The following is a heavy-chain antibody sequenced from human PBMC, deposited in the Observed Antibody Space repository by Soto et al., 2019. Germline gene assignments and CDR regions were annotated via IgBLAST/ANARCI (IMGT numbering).Heavy chain of an antibody. CDR3: TTAINCGGDCYSAY. V-gene: IGHV3-15*01. Sequence: LRLSCAASGFTFSNAWMSWVRQAPGKGLEWVGRIKSKTDGGTTDYAAPVKGRFTISRDDSKNTLYLQMNSLKTEDTAVYYCTTAINCGGDCYSAYWGQGTLVTVSS. J-gene: IGHJ4*02. CDR2: IKSKTDGGTT. D-gene: IGHD2-21*02. CDR1: GFTFSNAW.